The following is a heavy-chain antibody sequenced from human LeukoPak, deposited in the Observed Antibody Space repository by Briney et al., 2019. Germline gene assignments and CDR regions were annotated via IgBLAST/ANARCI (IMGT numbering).Heavy chain of an antibody. J-gene: IGHJ3*02. V-gene: IGHV4-30-2*01. CDR3: ARRGLGDLSSPAGFHGFDI. CDR1: GGSISSGGYS. Sequence: PSETLSLTCAVSGGSISSGGYSWSWIRQPPGKGLEWIGYIYHSGSTYYNPSLKSRVTISVDRSKNQFSLKLSSVTAADTAVYYCARRGLGDLSSPAGFHGFDIWGQGTMVTVSS. CDR2: IYHSGST. D-gene: IGHD3-16*02.